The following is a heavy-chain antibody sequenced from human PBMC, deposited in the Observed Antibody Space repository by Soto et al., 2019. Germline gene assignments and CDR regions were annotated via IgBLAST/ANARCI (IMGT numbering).Heavy chain of an antibody. V-gene: IGHV3-21*01. D-gene: IGHD3-3*01. CDR3: ARVPRNIRFLEWPESYYYYGMDV. CDR1: GFTFSSYS. J-gene: IGHJ6*02. CDR2: ISSSSSYI. Sequence: GGSLRLSCAASGFTFSSYSMNWVRQAPGKGLEWVSSISSSSSYIYYADSVKGRFTISRDNAKNSLYLQMNSLKAEDTAVYYCARVPRNIRFLEWPESYYYYGMDVWGQGTTITVSS.